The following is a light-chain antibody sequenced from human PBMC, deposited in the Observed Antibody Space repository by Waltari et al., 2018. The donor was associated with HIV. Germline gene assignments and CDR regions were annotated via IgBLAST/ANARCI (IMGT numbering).Light chain of an antibody. CDR1: SSDVGDYNY. CDR2: AVI. CDR3: SSYAGSNNNVV. V-gene: IGLV2-8*01. Sequence: QSALPQPPSASGYPGQSVTISCTGPSSDVGDYNYVSWYQQHPGKAPKLMIYAVIKRPPGVPNRFSGSKSGNTAPLTVSGLQAEDEADYYCSSYAGSNNNVVFGGGTKLTVL. J-gene: IGLJ2*01.